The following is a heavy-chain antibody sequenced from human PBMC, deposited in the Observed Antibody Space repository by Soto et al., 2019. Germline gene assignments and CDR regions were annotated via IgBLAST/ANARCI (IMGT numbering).Heavy chain of an antibody. J-gene: IGHJ6*02. CDR2: INPNSGGT. D-gene: IGHD3-10*01. CDR3: ARGGSGSYYNVSSGDYCYLMDV. V-gene: IGHV1-2*04. Sequence: ASVKVSCKASAYTFTGYYMHLVRQAPGQGLEWMGWINPNSGGTNYAQKFQGWVTMTRDTSISTAYMELSRLRSDDTAVYYCARGGSGSYYNVSSGDYCYLMDVWGQGTTVTVSS. CDR1: AYTFTGYY.